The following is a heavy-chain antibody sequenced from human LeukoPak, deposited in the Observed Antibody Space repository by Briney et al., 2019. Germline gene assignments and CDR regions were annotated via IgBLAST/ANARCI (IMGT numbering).Heavy chain of an antibody. D-gene: IGHD3-3*01. CDR3: AGHFGAWHYFDY. Sequence: PGGSLRLSCAASGFTFSSYGMHWVRQAPGKGLERVAFIRYDGSNKYYADSVKGRFTISRDNSKNTLYLQMNSLRAEDTAVYYCAGHFGAWHYFDYWGQGTLVTVSS. CDR2: IRYDGSNK. CDR1: GFTFSSYG. V-gene: IGHV3-30*02. J-gene: IGHJ4*02.